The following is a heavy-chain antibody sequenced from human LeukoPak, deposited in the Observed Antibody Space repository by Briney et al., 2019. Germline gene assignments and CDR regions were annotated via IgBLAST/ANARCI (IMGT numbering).Heavy chain of an antibody. CDR1: GFTFSSYG. CDR2: IWYDGSNK. CDR3: ACTTYDTIGSHLDY. V-gene: IGHV3-33*01. J-gene: IGHJ4*02. Sequence: GGSLRLSCAASGFTFSSYGMHWVRQAPGKGLEWVAVIWYDGSNKYYADSVKGRFTISRDSSKNTLYLQMNSLRAEDTAIYFCACTTYDTIGSHLDYWGQGTLVAVSS. D-gene: IGHD3-22*01.